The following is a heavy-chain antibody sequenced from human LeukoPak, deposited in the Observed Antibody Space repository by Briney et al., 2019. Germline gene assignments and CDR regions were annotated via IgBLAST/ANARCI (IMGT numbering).Heavy chain of an antibody. V-gene: IGHV3-23*01. D-gene: IGHD4-17*01. CDR3: AKDTTTVPSGFDY. J-gene: IGHJ4*02. Sequence: PGGSLRLSCAASGFTFSNYAMSWVRQAPGKGLEWVSAISGSGTRTYYADSVKGRFTISRDNSKNTLFLQMNSLRAEDTAVYYCAKDTTTVPSGFDYWGQGILVTVSS. CDR1: GFTFSNYA. CDR2: ISGSGTRT.